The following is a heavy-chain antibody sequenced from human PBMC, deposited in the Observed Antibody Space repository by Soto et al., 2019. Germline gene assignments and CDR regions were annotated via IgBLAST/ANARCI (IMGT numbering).Heavy chain of an antibody. Sequence: GGSLRLSCAASGFTFSNAWMNWVRQAPGKGLEWVGRIKSKTDGGTTDYAAPVKGRFTIARDDSKNTLYLQMNSLKTEDTAVYYCTTPVYCTNGVCYPDYYGMDVWGQGTTVTVSS. CDR1: GFTFSNAW. CDR3: TTPVYCTNGVCYPDYYGMDV. CDR2: IKSKTDGGTT. V-gene: IGHV3-15*07. J-gene: IGHJ6*02. D-gene: IGHD2-8*01.